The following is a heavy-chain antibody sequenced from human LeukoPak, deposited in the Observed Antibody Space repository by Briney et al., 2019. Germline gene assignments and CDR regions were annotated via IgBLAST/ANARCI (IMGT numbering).Heavy chain of an antibody. Sequence: PGGSLRLSCAASGFTFSSYWMSWVRQAPGKGLEWVSVIYSGGSTYYADSVKGRFTISRDNSKNTLYLQMNSLRAEDTAVYYCARDYYYDSWWFDPWGQGTLVTVSS. J-gene: IGHJ5*02. V-gene: IGHV3-66*01. CDR2: IYSGGST. CDR3: ARDYYYDSWWFDP. D-gene: IGHD3-22*01. CDR1: GFTFSSYW.